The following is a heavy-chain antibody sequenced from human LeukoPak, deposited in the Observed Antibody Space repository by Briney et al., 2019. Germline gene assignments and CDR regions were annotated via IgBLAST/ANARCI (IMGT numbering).Heavy chain of an antibody. V-gene: IGHV1-69*06. CDR2: IIPIFDTA. J-gene: IGHJ4*02. CDR1: GGTFSNCA. CDR3: ARGWDYDSGGRPTAYVY. Sequence: SVTVSCKASGGTFSNCAINWVRQAPGQGLEWMGGIIPIFDTANYAQKFQGRVTITADKSTSTVYMELNSLKSEDTAEYYCARGWDYDSGGRPTAYVYWGQGTLVTVSS. D-gene: IGHD3-22*01.